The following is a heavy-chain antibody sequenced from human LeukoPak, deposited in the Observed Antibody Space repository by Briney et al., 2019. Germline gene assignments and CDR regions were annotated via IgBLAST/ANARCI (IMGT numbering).Heavy chain of an antibody. CDR1: GGSFSGYY. V-gene: IGHV4-34*01. J-gene: IGHJ4*02. Sequence: SETLSLTCAVYGGSFSGYYWSWIRQPPGKGLEWIGEINHSGSTNYNPSLKSRVTISVDTSKNQFSLKLSSVTAADTAVYYCARASLSYYDILTGYSSYYFDYWGQGTLVTVSS. D-gene: IGHD3-9*01. CDR2: INHSGST. CDR3: ARASLSYYDILTGYSSYYFDY.